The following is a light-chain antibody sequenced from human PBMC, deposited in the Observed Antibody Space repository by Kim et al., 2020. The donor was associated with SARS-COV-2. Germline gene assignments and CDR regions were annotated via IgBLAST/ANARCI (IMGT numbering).Light chain of an antibody. V-gene: IGKV3-20*01. CDR2: GAS. Sequence: EIVLTQSPGTLSLSPGERATLSCRASQSVSSDYVAWYQQKPGQAPRLLIHGASSRATGIPDRFSGSGSGTDFTLTISRLEPEDFAVYYCQQYGTSPVTFGRGTKVDIK. CDR3: QQYGTSPVT. J-gene: IGKJ4*01. CDR1: QSVSSDY.